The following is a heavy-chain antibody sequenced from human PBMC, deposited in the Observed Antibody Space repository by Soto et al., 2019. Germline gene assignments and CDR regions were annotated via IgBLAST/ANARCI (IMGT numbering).Heavy chain of an antibody. D-gene: IGHD4-17*01. Sequence: ILYLACTVSDVSLNSGNCYWRWIRQHPGKGLEWIGYVYYSENTFYNLSLRTRVTLSSDTAKKKFSLKLTSVTGADTAVYYCARGFGDFDGNLYYYGMDGWGQGTAVT. V-gene: IGHV4-31*03. J-gene: IGHJ6*02. CDR3: ARGFGDFDGNLYYYGMDG. CDR1: DVSLNSGNCY. CDR2: VYYSENT.